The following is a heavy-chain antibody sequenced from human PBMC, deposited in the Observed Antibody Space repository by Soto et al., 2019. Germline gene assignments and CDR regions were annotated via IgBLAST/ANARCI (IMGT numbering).Heavy chain of an antibody. V-gene: IGHV3-23*01. J-gene: IGHJ4*02. CDR2: ISGSGGST. CDR1: GFTFSSYA. Sequence: EVQLLASGGGLVQPGGSLRLSCAASGFTFSSYAMSWVRQAPGKGLEWVSAISGSGGSTYYADSVKGRFTISRDNSKNTPDLQTNSLRAEATAVYYCAKPAELWFQYEFDYLGQGPLVTVCS. D-gene: IGHD5-18*01. CDR3: AKPAELWFQYEFDY.